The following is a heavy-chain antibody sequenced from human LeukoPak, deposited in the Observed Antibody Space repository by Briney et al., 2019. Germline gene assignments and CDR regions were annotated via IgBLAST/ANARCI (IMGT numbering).Heavy chain of an antibody. V-gene: IGHV4-34*01. Sequence: PSETLSLTCAVYGGSFSGYYWSWIRRPPGKGLEWIGEINHSGSTNYNPSLKSRVTISVDTSKNQFSLKLSSVTAADTAVYYCARHRRLSSWFDPWGQGTLVTVSS. J-gene: IGHJ5*02. CDR1: GGSFSGYY. CDR3: ARHRRLSSWFDP. CDR2: INHSGST. D-gene: IGHD3-10*01.